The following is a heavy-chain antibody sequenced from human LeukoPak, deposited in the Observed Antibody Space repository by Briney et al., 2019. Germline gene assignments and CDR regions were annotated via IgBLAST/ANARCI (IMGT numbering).Heavy chain of an antibody. CDR1: GFTFSSYS. CDR2: TLYDGSYK. CDR3: AKTENVGATVDAFDN. J-gene: IGHJ3*02. Sequence: GGALRLSCAVSGFTFSSYSMHSVRQAPGTGVEWVAVTLYDGSYKYCADSVRGRFTISRDNSKNTLYLQMNSLRAEDTAVYYCAKTENVGATVDAFDNWGQGTRVTVSS. V-gene: IGHV3-30*18. D-gene: IGHD1-26*01.